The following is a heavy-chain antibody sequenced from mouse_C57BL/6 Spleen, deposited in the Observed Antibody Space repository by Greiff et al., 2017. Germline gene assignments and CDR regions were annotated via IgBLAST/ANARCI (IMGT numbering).Heavy chain of an antibody. D-gene: IGHD2-1*01. V-gene: IGHV5-16*01. CDR3: AREGDNGNFAMDY. CDR1: GFTFSDYY. Sequence: DVHLVESEGGLVQPGSSMKLSCTASGFTFSDYYMAWVRQVPEKGLEWVANINYDGSSTYYLDSLKSRFIISRDNAKNILYLQMSSLKSEDTATYYCAREGDNGNFAMDYWGQGTSVTVSS. CDR2: INYDGSST. J-gene: IGHJ4*01.